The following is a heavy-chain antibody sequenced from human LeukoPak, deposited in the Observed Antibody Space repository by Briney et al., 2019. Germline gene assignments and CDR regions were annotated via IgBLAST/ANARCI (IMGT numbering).Heavy chain of an antibody. CDR1: GGSISTSTYY. CDR2: ISYSGST. CDR3: ARPERVGATTYYFDY. Sequence: PSETLSLTCTVSGGSISTSTYYWGWIRQPPGKGLEWIGSISYSGSTYNNPSLKSRVTISVDTSKNQFSLKLSSVTAPDTAVYYCARPERVGATTYYFDYWGQGTLVTVSS. V-gene: IGHV4-39*01. D-gene: IGHD1-26*01. J-gene: IGHJ4*02.